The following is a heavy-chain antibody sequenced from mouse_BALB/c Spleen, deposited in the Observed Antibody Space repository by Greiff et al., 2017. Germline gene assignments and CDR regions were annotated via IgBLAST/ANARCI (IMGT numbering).Heavy chain of an antibody. Sequence: VQGVDSGGGLVQPGGSRKLSCAASGFTFSSFGMHWVRQAPEKGLEWVAYISSGSSTIYYADTVKGRFTISRDNPKNTLFLQMTSLRSEDTAMYYCARSHYGSSFDYWGQGTTLTVSS. J-gene: IGHJ2*01. CDR3: ARSHYGSSFDY. V-gene: IGHV5-17*02. CDR1: GFTFSSFG. CDR2: ISSGSSTI. D-gene: IGHD1-1*01.